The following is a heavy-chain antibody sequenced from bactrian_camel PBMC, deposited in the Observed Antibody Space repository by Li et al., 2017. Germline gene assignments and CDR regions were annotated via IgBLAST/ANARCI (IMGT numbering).Heavy chain of an antibody. V-gene: IGHV3S40*01. CDR3: ANSFAGWRLLPGNY. J-gene: IGHJ4*01. CDR1: GFTFSDYA. CDR2: INKGGSST. D-gene: IGHD7*01. Sequence: VQLVESGGGSVQSGGSLRLSCAASGFTFSDYAMTWVRQGPGKGLEWVSSINKGGSSTFYADAVKGRFTVSRDNAKNTVYLQLNSLKSEDTGMYYCANSFAGWRLLPGNYWGQGTQVTVS.